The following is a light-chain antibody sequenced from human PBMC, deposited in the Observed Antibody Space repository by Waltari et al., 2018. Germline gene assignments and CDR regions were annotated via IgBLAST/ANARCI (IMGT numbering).Light chain of an antibody. Sequence: DIQMTPSPSSLSASVGDRVTITCRASQGIINNLAWFQQKPGTAPKSLIYGASTLQTGVPSKFSGNGFRTEFTLTISSLQPEDSGIYYCQQYNSYPLTFGGGTTVEIK. CDR2: GAS. V-gene: IGKV1-16*02. J-gene: IGKJ4*01. CDR1: QGIINN. CDR3: QQYNSYPLT.